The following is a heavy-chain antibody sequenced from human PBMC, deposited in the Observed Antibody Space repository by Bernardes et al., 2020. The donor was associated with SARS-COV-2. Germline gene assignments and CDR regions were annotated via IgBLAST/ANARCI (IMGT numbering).Heavy chain of an antibody. CDR1: GFTFNTYA. CDR3: ARDPEGYYSSSSPFDY. V-gene: IGHV3-74*01. D-gene: IGHD6-6*01. CDR2: INSDGSST. J-gene: IGHJ4*02. Sequence: GGSLRLSCAASGFTFNTYAMNWVRQAPGKGLVWVSRINSDGSSTSYADSVKGRFTISRDNAKNTLYLQMNSLRAEDTAVYYCARDPEGYYSSSSPFDYWGQGTLVTVSS.